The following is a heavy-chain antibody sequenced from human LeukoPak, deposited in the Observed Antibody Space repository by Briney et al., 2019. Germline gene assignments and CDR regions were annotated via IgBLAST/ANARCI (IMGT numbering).Heavy chain of an antibody. CDR3: AREFYGDYNPHWFDP. D-gene: IGHD4-17*01. CDR1: GFSFSGYS. J-gene: IGHJ5*02. CDR2: ISSSSVIV. Sequence: GSLRLSCAGSGFSFSGYSMNWVRQAPGKGLEWVSYISSSSVIVYYADSVKGRFTISRDNAKNSLLLQMNSLRDEDTAVYYCAREFYGDYNPHWFDPWGQGTLVTFSS. V-gene: IGHV3-48*02.